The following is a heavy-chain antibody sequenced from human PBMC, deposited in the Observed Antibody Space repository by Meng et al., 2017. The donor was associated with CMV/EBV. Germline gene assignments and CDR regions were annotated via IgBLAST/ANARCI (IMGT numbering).Heavy chain of an antibody. V-gene: IGHV4-34*01. CDR3: ARAAAGIGVENWFDP. Sequence: QVQLQQWGAGLLKPSETLSRTCAVYGGSFSGYYWSWIRQPPGKGLEWIGEINHSGSTNYNPSLKSRVTISVDTSKNQFSLKLSSVTAADTAVYYCARAAAGIGVENWFDPWGQGTLVTVSS. CDR1: GGSFSGYY. CDR2: INHSGST. D-gene: IGHD6-13*01. J-gene: IGHJ5*02.